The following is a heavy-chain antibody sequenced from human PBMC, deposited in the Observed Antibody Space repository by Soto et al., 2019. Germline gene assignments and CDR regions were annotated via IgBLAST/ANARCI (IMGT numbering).Heavy chain of an antibody. D-gene: IGHD2-15*01. CDR1: GGPISSGGYY. J-gene: IGHJ3*02. V-gene: IGHV4-39*07. CDR3: ARVVVAATYAFDI. Sequence: SETLSLTCTVSGGPISSGGYYWSWIRPHPGKGLEWIGEINYSGSTNYNPSLKSRVTISVDTSKNQFSLELSSVTAADTAVYYCARVVVAATYAFDIWGQGTMVTVSS. CDR2: INYSGST.